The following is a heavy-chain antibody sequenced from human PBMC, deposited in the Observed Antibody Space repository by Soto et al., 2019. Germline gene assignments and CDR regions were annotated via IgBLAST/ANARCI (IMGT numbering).Heavy chain of an antibody. CDR2: INHSGST. Sequence: NPSETLSLTCAVYGGSFSGYYWSWIRQPPGKGLEWIGEINHSGSTNYNPSLKSRVTISVDTSKNQFSLKLSSVTAADTAVYYCARGPKYYDFWSGYYNFDYWGQGTLVTVSS. CDR1: GGSFSGYY. D-gene: IGHD3-3*01. V-gene: IGHV4-34*01. CDR3: ARGPKYYDFWSGYYNFDY. J-gene: IGHJ4*02.